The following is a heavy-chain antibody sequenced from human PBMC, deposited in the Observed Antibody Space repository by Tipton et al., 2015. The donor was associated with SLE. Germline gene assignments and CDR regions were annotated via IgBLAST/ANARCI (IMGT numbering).Heavy chain of an antibody. CDR1: GYIFSNFG. V-gene: IGHV1-18*01. CDR3: ARGGQGLRPAHCAYYGMDV. CDR2: ISPYNGNT. J-gene: IGHJ6*02. Sequence: QLVQSGAEVQKPGASLKVSCKASGYIFSNFGINWVRQTPGQGLEWMGWISPYNGNTNYTQKFQGRVTTTTDTSTRTAYMELRSLRSDDTAVYYCARGGQGLRPAHCAYYGMDVWGQGTSITVSS. D-gene: IGHD4-17*01.